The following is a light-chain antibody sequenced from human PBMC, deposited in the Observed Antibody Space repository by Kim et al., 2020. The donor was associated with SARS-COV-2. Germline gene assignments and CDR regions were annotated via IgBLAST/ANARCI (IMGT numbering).Light chain of an antibody. CDR3: ASWDDSLSVV. V-gene: IGLV1-47*01. J-gene: IGLJ2*01. CDR2: RSN. Sequence: GQRVTISCSGSSANIGSNYVYWYQQLPGTAPKLPIYRSNQRPSGVPDRFSGSKSGNSASLAISGVQSEDEADYYCASWDDSLSVVFGGGTQLTVL. CDR1: SANIGSNY.